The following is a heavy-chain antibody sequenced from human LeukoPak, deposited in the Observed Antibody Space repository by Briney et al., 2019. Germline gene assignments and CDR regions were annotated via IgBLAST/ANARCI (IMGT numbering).Heavy chain of an antibody. J-gene: IGHJ4*02. CDR1: GYTFTSYG. CDR3: ARDLGYYYGSGSYFY. V-gene: IGHV1-2*02. D-gene: IGHD3-10*01. CDR2: INPNSGGT. Sequence: ASVKVSCKASGYTFTSYGISWVRQAPGQGLEWMGWINPNSGGTNYAQKFQGRVTMTRDTSISTAYMELSRLRSDDTAVYYCARDLGYYYGSGSYFYWGQGTLVTVSS.